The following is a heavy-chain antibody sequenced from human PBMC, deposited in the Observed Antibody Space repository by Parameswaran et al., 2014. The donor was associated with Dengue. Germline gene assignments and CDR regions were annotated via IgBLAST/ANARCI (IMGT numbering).Heavy chain of an antibody. J-gene: IGHJ4*02. V-gene: IGHV4-4*02. CDR3: ARAEGGYFDY. Sequence: VRQAPGKGLEWIGEIYHSGSTNYNPSLKSRVTISVDKSKNQFSLKLSSVTAADTAVYYCARAEGGYFDYWGQGTLVTVSS. D-gene: IGHD3-16*01. CDR2: IYHSGST.